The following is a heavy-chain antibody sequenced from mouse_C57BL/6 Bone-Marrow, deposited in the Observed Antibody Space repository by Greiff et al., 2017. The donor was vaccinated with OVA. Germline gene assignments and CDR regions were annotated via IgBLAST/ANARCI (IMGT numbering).Heavy chain of an antibody. CDR1: GFTFSSYA. CDR3: TRDNYSNYLPVFAY. Sequence: EVKVVESGEGLVKPGGSLKLSCAASGFTFSSYAMSWVRQTPEKRLEWVAYISSGGDYIYYADTVKGRFTISRDNARNTLYLQMSSLKSEDTAMYYCTRDNYSNYLPVFAYWGQGTLVTVSA. V-gene: IGHV5-9-1*02. CDR2: ISSGGDYI. J-gene: IGHJ3*01. D-gene: IGHD2-5*01.